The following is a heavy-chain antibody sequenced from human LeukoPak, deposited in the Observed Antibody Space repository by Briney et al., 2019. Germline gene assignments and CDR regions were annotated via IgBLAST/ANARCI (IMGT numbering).Heavy chain of an antibody. J-gene: IGHJ3*02. CDR2: ISSSGNTI. D-gene: IGHD6-6*01. V-gene: IGHV3-48*01. CDR3: AGEYSSSSGRAFDI. CDR1: GFTFSSYS. Sequence: PGGSLRLSCAASGFTFSSYSMTWVRQAAGKGLEWVSYISSSGNTIYYADSVKGRFTISRDNAKNSLYLQMNSLRAEDTAMYYCAGEYSSSSGRAFDIWGQGTMVTVSS.